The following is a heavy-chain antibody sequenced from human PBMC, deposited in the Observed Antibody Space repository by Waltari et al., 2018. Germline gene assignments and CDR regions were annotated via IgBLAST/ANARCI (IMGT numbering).Heavy chain of an antibody. CDR3: AKESNPLQWLVPVDY. J-gene: IGHJ4*02. CDR2: ISYDGSNK. Sequence: QVQLVESGGGVVQPGRSLRLSCAASGFTFSSYGMPWVRQAPGKGLEWVAVISYDGSNKYYADSVKGRFTISRDNSKNTLYLQMNSLRAEDTAVYYCAKESNPLQWLVPVDYWGQGTLVTVSS. D-gene: IGHD6-19*01. V-gene: IGHV3-30*18. CDR1: GFTFSSYG.